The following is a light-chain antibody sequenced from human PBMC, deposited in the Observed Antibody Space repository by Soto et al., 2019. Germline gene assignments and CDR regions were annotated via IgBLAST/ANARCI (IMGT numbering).Light chain of an antibody. J-gene: IGKJ1*01. CDR2: RVS. CDR1: QSLLHSDGNTY. CDR3: MQSTQLPT. Sequence: IVMTQTPLSSPCTLGQPASISFSSVQSLLHSDGNTYLSWLQQRPGQPPRLLIYRVSKRFSGVPDRFSGSGAETDFTLRISRVEAEDVGVYYCMQSTQLPTFGQGTKVDIK. V-gene: IGKV2-24*01.